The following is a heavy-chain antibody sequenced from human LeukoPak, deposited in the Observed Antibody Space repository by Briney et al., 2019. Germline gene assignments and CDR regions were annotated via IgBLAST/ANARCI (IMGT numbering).Heavy chain of an antibody. CDR2: ISGSGGST. CDR1: GFTFSSYA. J-gene: IGHJ3*02. D-gene: IGHD3-10*01. Sequence: GGSLRLSCAASGFTFSSYAMSWVRQAPGKGLEWVSAISGSGGSTYYADSVKGRFTISRDNSKNTLYLQMNSLRADDTAVYYCAKGKTYLDAFDIWGQGTMVTVSS. CDR3: AKGKTYLDAFDI. V-gene: IGHV3-23*01.